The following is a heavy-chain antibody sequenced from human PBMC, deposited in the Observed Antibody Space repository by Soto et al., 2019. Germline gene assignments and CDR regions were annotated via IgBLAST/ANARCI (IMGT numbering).Heavy chain of an antibody. CDR1: GGSFSGYY. Sequence: PSETLSLTCAVYGGSFSGYYWSWIRQPPGKGLEWIGEINHSGSTNYNPSLKSRVTISVDTSKNQFSLKLSSVTAADTAVYYCAGYGRPVTGTTYWGQGTPVTVSS. CDR3: AGYGRPVTGTTY. V-gene: IGHV4-34*01. CDR2: INHSGST. D-gene: IGHD1-7*01. J-gene: IGHJ4*02.